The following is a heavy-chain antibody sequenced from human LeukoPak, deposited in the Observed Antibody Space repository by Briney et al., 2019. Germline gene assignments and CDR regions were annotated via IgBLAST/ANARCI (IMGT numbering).Heavy chain of an antibody. CDR2: INHSGST. CDR3: ARGGPIGFWSGPAYYYYYMDV. CDR1: GGSFSGYY. V-gene: IGHV4-34*01. Sequence: SETLSLTCAVYGGSFSGYYWSWIRQPPGKGLEWIGEINHSGSTNYNPSLKSRVTISVDTSKNQFSLKLSSVTAADTAVYYCARGGPIGFWSGPAYYYYYMDVWGKGTTVTVSS. D-gene: IGHD3-3*01. J-gene: IGHJ6*03.